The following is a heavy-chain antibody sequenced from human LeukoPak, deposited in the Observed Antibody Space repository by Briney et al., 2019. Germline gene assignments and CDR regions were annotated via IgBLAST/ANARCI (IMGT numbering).Heavy chain of an antibody. Sequence: GGSLSLSCNASGFSLSGYAMSWVRQAPGKGLEWVSTISGGGDAAYYADSVKGRFTISRDNSKNTLYLQMNSLRAEDTAVYYCPRKYDSSGYFDYWGRGTLVTVSS. CDR1: GFSLSGYA. D-gene: IGHD3-22*01. J-gene: IGHJ4*02. V-gene: IGHV3-23*01. CDR3: PRKYDSSGYFDY. CDR2: ISGGGDAA.